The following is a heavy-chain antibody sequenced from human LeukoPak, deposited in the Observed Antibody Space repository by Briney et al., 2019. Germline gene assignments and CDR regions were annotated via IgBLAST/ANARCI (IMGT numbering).Heavy chain of an antibody. CDR3: RGSGSYSVHIDY. V-gene: IGHV1-24*01. CDR1: GYTLTELS. J-gene: IGHJ4*02. D-gene: IGHD1-26*01. CDR2: FDPEDGET. Sequence: ASVKVSCKVSGYTLTELSMHWVRQAPGKGLEWMGGFDPEDGETIYAQKLQGRVTMTEDTSTDTAYMELSSLRSEDTAVYYCRGSGSYSVHIDYWGQGTLVTVSS.